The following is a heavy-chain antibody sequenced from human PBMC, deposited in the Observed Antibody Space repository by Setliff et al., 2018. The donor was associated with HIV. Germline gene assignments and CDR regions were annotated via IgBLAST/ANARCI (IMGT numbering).Heavy chain of an antibody. Sequence: LKISCSASGFKFSSYAMHLVRQAPGKGLEYVSAITSNMDSTYYGDSVKGRFTISRDNSKNTLYLQMNSLRADDTAIYYCVKDRTDILTGYGAHWGQGTQVTVSS. V-gene: IGHV3-64D*09. J-gene: IGHJ4*02. CDR2: ITSNMDST. CDR3: VKDRTDILTGYGAH. CDR1: GFKFSSYA. D-gene: IGHD3-9*01.